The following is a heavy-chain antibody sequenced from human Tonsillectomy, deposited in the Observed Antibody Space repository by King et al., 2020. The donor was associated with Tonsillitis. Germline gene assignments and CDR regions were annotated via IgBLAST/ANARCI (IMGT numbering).Heavy chain of an antibody. D-gene: IGHD6-13*01. V-gene: IGHV5-10-1*03. J-gene: IGHJ4*02. CDR3: ATGIAAAGPLEFDY. Sequence: QLVQSGAEVKKPGESLRISCKGSGYSFTSYWISWVRQMPGKGLEWRGRVDPSSTYTNYSTSFQGHVTISADKSFSTAYLQWSSLKASDTAMYYCATGIAAAGPLEFDYWGQGTLVTVSS. CDR1: GYSFTSYW. CDR2: VDPSSTYT.